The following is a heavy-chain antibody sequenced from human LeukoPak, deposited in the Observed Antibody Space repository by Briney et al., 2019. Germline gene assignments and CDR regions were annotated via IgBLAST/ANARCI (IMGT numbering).Heavy chain of an antibody. D-gene: IGHD7-27*01. CDR1: GGSISTYY. J-gene: IGHJ4*02. Sequence: SETLSLTCTVSGGSISTYYWSWIRQPPGKGLEWIGYGYYSGSTDYNPSLKSRVTISVDTSKNQFSLKLSSVTAADTAVYYCARDGDDLAYFDYWGQGTLVTVSS. CDR2: GYYSGST. V-gene: IGHV4-59*12. CDR3: ARDGDDLAYFDY.